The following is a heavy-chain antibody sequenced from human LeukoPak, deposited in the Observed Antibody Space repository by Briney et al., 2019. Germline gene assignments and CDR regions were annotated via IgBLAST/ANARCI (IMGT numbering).Heavy chain of an antibody. CDR1: GFTLSSYW. CDR2: IKQDGSEK. J-gene: IGHJ4*02. V-gene: IGHV3-7*01. D-gene: IGHD2-15*01. CDR3: AKQLGYCSDGSCYFPY. Sequence: GGSLRLSCAVSGFTLSSYWMSWVRQAPGKGLEWVANIKQDGSEKYHVDSVKGRFTISRDNAKNSLYLQMNSLRAEDTAVYYCAKQLGYCSDGSCYFPYWGQGTLVTVSS.